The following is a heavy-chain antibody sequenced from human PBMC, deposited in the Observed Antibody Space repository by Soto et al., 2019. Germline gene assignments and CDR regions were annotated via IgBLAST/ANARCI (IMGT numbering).Heavy chain of an antibody. Sequence: QVQLQQWGAGLLKPSETLSLTCAVYGGFVSSGSYYWSWIRQPPGKGLEWIGEMSHSGGTHFNPSLKSRVTIAVHTSKNQFSLRMSSVTAADTALYYCARVERGTVTTVVDAVDIWGPGTMVTVSS. J-gene: IGHJ3*02. CDR3: ARVERGTVTTVVDAVDI. CDR1: GGFVSSGSYY. V-gene: IGHV4-34*01. D-gene: IGHD1-1*01. CDR2: MSHSGGT.